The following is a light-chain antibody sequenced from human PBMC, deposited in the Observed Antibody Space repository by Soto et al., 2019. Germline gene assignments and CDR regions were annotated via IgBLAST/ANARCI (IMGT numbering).Light chain of an antibody. CDR1: SSDVGSYNL. CDR3: CSYALGSTLV. V-gene: IGLV2-23*01. CDR2: EGD. Sequence: QPVLTQPASVSGSSGQSITISCTGTSSDVGSYNLVSWHQHHPGKAPKLIIYEGDKRPSGVSNRFSGSKSGNTASLTISGLQAEDEADYYCCSYALGSTLVFGGGTKLTVL. J-gene: IGLJ2*01.